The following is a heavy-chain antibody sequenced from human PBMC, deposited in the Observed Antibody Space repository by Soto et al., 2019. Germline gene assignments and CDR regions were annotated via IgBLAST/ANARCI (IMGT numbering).Heavy chain of an antibody. CDR3: AKEGTPRVSRWDDY. Sequence: QVQLVESGGGVAQPGGSLRLSCAGSGFVFSAYGIDWFRQAPGKGLEWVAVISHEGRAQYYADSVRGRFTVSRDNSKNMVYLRMNSMRPEDTAMYHCAKEGTPRVSRWDDYWGQGTRVIVSS. CDR1: GFVFSAYG. CDR2: ISHEGRAQ. V-gene: IGHV3-30*18. J-gene: IGHJ4*02. D-gene: IGHD1-26*01.